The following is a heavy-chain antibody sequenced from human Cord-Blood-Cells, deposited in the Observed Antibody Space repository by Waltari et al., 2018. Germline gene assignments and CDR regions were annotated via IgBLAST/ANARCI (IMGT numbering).Heavy chain of an antibody. D-gene: IGHD2-21*02. Sequence: EVQLVESVGGLVQPGGFLRLSCAASGFTFSSYWIHWFGQAAGKGLVWVSRINSDGSSTSYADSVKGRFTISRDNAKNTLYLQMNSLRAEDTAVYYCAREHIVVVTAIDYWGQGTLVTVSS. V-gene: IGHV3-74*01. J-gene: IGHJ4*02. CDR2: INSDGSST. CDR3: AREHIVVVTAIDY. CDR1: GFTFSSYW.